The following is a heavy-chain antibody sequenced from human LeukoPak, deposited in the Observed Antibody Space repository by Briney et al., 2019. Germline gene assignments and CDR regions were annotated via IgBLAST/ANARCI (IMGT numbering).Heavy chain of an antibody. J-gene: IGHJ4*02. CDR3: ARRRKGVRYFDWLE. CDR2: INHSGST. Sequence: SETLSLTCTVSGGSISSSSYYWGWIRQPPGKGLEWIGEINHSGSTNYNPSLKSRVTISVDTSKNQFSLKLSSVTAADTAVYYCARRRKGVRYFDWLEGGQGTLVTVSS. CDR1: GGSISSSSYY. V-gene: IGHV4-39*07. D-gene: IGHD3-9*01.